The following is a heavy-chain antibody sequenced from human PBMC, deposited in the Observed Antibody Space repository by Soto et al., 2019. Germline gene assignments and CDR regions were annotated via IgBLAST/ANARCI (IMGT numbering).Heavy chain of an antibody. CDR3: ASAASITIFGVVIPNYYYSGMHV. D-gene: IGHD3-3*01. CDR1: GGTFSSYA. V-gene: IGHV1-69*13. J-gene: IGHJ6*02. CDR2: IIPIFGTA. Sequence: GDAVQVSCKACGGTFSSYAISWVRQAPGQGLEWMGGIIPIFGTANYAQKFQGRVTITADESTSTAYMELSSLRSEDTAVYYCASAASITIFGVVIPNYYYSGMHVWGQGPMVNV.